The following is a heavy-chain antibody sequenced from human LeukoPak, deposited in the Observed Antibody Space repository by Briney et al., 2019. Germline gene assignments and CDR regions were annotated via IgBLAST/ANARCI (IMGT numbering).Heavy chain of an antibody. D-gene: IGHD1-26*01. Sequence: ASVKVSCKASGYTFTNYDINWVRQATGQALEWMGWMDPNSGDTGYAQKFQGRVTMTRDTSITTAYMELTSLTSDDTAIFYCARTGMGGNVWIDSWGQGTLVTVSS. V-gene: IGHV1-8*01. CDR1: GYTFTNYD. J-gene: IGHJ5*01. CDR3: ARTGMGGNVWIDS. CDR2: MDPNSGDT.